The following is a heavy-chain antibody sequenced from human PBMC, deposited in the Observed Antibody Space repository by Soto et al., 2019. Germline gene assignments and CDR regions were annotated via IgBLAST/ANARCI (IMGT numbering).Heavy chain of an antibody. CDR2: ISAYNGNT. CDR1: GYTFTSYG. D-gene: IGHD6-6*01. V-gene: IGHV1-18*01. CDR3: ARDWHTLAARPLDY. Sequence: ASVKVSCKASGYTFTSYGISWVRQAPGQGLEWMGWISAYNGNTNYAQKLQGRVTMTTDTSTSTAYMELRSLRSDDTAVYYCARDWHTLAARPLDYWDQGTLVTVSS. J-gene: IGHJ4*02.